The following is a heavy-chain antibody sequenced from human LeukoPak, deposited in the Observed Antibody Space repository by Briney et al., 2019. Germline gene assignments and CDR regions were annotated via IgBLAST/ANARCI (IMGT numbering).Heavy chain of an antibody. J-gene: IGHJ6*03. Sequence: GASVKVSCKASGYTFTSYDINWVRQATGQGLEWMGWISAYNGNTNYAQKLQGRVTMTTDTSTSTAYMELRSLRSDDTAVYYCARLAYCSSTSCYWYYYYYYMDVWGKGTTVTVSS. CDR2: ISAYNGNT. CDR1: GYTFTSYD. V-gene: IGHV1-18*01. CDR3: ARLAYCSSTSCYWYYYYYYMDV. D-gene: IGHD2-2*01.